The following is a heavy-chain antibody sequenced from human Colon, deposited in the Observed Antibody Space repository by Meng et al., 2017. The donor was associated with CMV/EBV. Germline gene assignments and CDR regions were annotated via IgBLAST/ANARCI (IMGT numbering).Heavy chain of an antibody. CDR2: IYHTGIT. J-gene: IGHJ4*02. Sequence: SETLSLTCTVSGSSISSYYWSWIRQSPGTGLEWIGHIYHTGITNYNPSLKSRLTASVDTSKRQFSLHLNSVTAADTAFYFCARSGTYCSNTACYAFDTWGQGTPVTVSS. CDR3: ARSGTYCSNTACYAFDT. D-gene: IGHD2-2*01. CDR1: GSSISSYY. V-gene: IGHV4-59*01.